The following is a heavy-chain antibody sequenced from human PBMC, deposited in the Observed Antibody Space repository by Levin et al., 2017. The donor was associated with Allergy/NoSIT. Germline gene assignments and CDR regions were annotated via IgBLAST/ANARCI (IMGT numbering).Heavy chain of an antibody. CDR3: ARAKQDYGDSSVDY. V-gene: IGHV4-34*01. Sequence: SETLSLTCAVYGGSFSGYYWSWIRQPPGKGLEWIGEINHSGSTNYNPSLKSRVTISVDTSKNQFSLKLSSVTAADTAVYYCARAKQDYGDSSVDYWGQGTLVTVSS. D-gene: IGHD4-17*01. J-gene: IGHJ4*02. CDR2: INHSGST. CDR1: GGSFSGYY.